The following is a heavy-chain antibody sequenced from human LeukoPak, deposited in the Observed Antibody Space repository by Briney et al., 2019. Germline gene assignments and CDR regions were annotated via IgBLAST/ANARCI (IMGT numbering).Heavy chain of an antibody. CDR2: IKQDGSDK. Sequence: GGSLRLSCATSGFFFSNYWMSWVRQAPGKGLEWVANIKQDGSDKYYVDSVKGRFTISRDNAKKSLFLQMNSLIAEDTAVYYCARDFFEKWGQGTLVTVSS. J-gene: IGHJ4*02. CDR1: GFFFSNYW. CDR3: ARDFFEK. V-gene: IGHV3-7*04.